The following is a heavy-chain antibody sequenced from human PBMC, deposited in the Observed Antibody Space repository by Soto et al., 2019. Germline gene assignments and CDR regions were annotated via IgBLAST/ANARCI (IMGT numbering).Heavy chain of an antibody. CDR1: GYTFTSYG. CDR2: ISAYNGNT. Sequence: ASAKVSCKASGYTFTSYGISWVRQAPGQGLEWMGWISAYNGNTNYAQKLQGRVTMTTDTSTSTAYMELRSLRSDDTAVYYCARDFPRGHSDGPYTDGYWGQGSLVTV. CDR3: ARDFPRGHSDGPYTDGY. D-gene: IGHD5-18*01. J-gene: IGHJ4*02. V-gene: IGHV1-18*01.